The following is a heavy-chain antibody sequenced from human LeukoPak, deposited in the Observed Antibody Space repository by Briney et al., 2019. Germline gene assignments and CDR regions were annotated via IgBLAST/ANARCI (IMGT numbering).Heavy chain of an antibody. J-gene: IGHJ4*02. D-gene: IGHD6-13*01. CDR1: GLTFSSHA. V-gene: IGHV3-23*01. CDR3: AKDRNPAYSSSWYSWYYFDY. CDR2: ISGSGGST. Sequence: QPGGSLRLSCAASGLTFSSHAMSWVRQAPGKGLEWVSAISGSGGSTYYADSVKGRFTISRDNSKNTLYLQMNSLRAEDTAVYYCAKDRNPAYSSSWYSWYYFDYWGQGTLVTVSS.